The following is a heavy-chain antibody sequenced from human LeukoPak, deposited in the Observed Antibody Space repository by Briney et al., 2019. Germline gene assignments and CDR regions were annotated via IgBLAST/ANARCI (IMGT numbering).Heavy chain of an antibody. CDR3: ALLGVVPAAMGYYFDY. V-gene: IGHV1-46*01. CDR1: GYTFTSYY. CDR2: INPSGGST. D-gene: IGHD2-2*01. J-gene: IGHJ4*02. Sequence: SVKVSCKASGYTFTSYYMHWVRQAPGQGLEWMGIINPSGGSTSYAQKFQGRVTMTRDTSTSTVYMELSSLRSEDTAVYYCALLGVVPAAMGYYFDYWGQGTLVTVSS.